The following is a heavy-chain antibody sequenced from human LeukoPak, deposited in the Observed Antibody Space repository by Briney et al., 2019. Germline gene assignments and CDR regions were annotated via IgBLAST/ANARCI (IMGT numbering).Heavy chain of an antibody. V-gene: IGHV1-18*01. CDR3: ARPRGSSGRGDFDY. CDR1: GYTFTTYG. D-gene: IGHD6-19*01. Sequence: ASVKVSCKASGYTFTTYGISWVRQAPGQGLEWMGWINAYNGNTNYAQKLQGRVTMTTDPSTSTAYMELRSLRSDDTAVYYCARPRGSSGRGDFDYWGQGTLVTVSS. CDR2: INAYNGNT. J-gene: IGHJ4*02.